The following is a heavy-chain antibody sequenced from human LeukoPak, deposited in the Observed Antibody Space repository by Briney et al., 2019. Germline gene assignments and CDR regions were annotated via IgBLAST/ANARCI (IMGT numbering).Heavy chain of an antibody. V-gene: IGHV4-4*07. CDR1: AGSTNNDY. CDR2: ISISGGP. J-gene: IGHJ6*03. CDR3: ASGTKSLVRGTTLYDYIDV. Sequence: SETLSLMCTVSAGSTNNDYWSWIRQSAGKGPEWLGRISISGGPNYNPSFKSRVTMSVDTSKNQFSLRLSSVTAADTAVYYCASGTKSLVRGTTLYDYIDVWGKGTTVTVSS. D-gene: IGHD3-10*01.